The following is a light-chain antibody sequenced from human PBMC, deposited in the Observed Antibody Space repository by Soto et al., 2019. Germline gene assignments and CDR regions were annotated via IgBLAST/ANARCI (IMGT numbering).Light chain of an antibody. CDR2: EVN. Sequence: QSVLTQPPSASGSPGQSVTISCTGTSTDVGTYNYVSWYQHHPGKAPKLVIYEVNKRPSGVPDRFSGSKSGNTASLTVSGLQPEDEADYYCISYAGSLNLVFGGGTNLTVL. CDR1: STDVGTYNY. J-gene: IGLJ2*01. V-gene: IGLV2-8*01. CDR3: ISYAGSLNLV.